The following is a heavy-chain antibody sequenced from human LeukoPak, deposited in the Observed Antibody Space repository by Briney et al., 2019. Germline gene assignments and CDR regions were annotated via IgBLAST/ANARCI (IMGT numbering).Heavy chain of an antibody. J-gene: IGHJ4*02. CDR2: ISGDGRST. V-gene: IGHV3-23*01. CDR1: GFTFSTYA. Sequence: PGGSLRLSCVISGFTFSTYAMSWVRQAPGKGLEWVSIISGDGRSTVYADSVKGRFTISRDSSKSTMFLQMNSLRDDDTAVYYCAKGMGAYCGSGCYSRVFDYWGQGTLVTASS. D-gene: IGHD2-21*02. CDR3: AKGMGAYCGSGCYSRVFDY.